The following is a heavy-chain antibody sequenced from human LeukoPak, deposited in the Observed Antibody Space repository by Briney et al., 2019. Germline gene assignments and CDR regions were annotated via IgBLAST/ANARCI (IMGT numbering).Heavy chain of an antibody. V-gene: IGHV3-30*18. CDR1: GFTFSSYG. Sequence: GRSLRLSCAASGFTFSSYGMHWVRQAPGKGLEWVAVISYDGSNKYYADSVKGRFTISRDNSKNTLYLQMNSLRAEDTAVYYCAKAGGVDNYYYYYYMDVWGKGTTVTVSS. CDR3: AKAGGVDNYYYYYYMDV. CDR2: ISYDGSNK. D-gene: IGHD3-3*01. J-gene: IGHJ6*03.